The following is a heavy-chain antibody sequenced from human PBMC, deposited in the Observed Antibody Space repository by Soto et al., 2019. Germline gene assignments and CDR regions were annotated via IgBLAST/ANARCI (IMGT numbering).Heavy chain of an antibody. D-gene: IGHD3-22*01. V-gene: IGHV4-39*01. CDR3: ARQTYYYDSSGSDDFDI. CDR2: IYYSGST. J-gene: IGHJ3*02. CDR1: GGSISSSSYY. Sequence: SETLSLTCTVSGGSISSSSYYWGWIRQPPGKGLEWIGSIYYSGSTYYNPSLKSRVTISVDTSKNQFSLKLSSVTAADTAVYYCARQTYYYDSSGSDDFDIWGQGTMVS.